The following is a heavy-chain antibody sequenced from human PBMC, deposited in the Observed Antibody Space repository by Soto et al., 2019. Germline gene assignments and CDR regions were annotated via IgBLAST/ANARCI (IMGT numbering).Heavy chain of an antibody. CDR2: LKSKTDGGAT. CDR1: GFTFDNAW. D-gene: IGHD1-7*01. CDR3: TTDLPWTYGALGY. J-gene: IGHJ4*02. Sequence: GSLRLSCAASGFTFDNAWMTWVRQAPGKGLEWIGRLKSKTDGGATDYASPVKGRFTISRDDSKKMLYLQMNSLKTEDTAMYYCTTDLPWTYGALGYWGQGTLVTVSS. V-gene: IGHV3-15*01.